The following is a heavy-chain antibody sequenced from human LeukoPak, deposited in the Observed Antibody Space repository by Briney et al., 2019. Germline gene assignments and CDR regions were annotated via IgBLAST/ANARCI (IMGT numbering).Heavy chain of an antibody. V-gene: IGHV4-39*07. CDR3: ARNSSGIHFDY. D-gene: IGHD3-22*01. CDR2: IYHSGST. CDR1: GGSISSNNYY. J-gene: IGHJ4*02. Sequence: SETLSLTCTVSGGSISSNNYYWGWIRQPPGKVLEWIGSIYHSGSTHYNPSLKSRVTISVDTSRNEFSLKLRSVTAADTAVYYCARNSSGIHFDYWGQGTLVTVSS.